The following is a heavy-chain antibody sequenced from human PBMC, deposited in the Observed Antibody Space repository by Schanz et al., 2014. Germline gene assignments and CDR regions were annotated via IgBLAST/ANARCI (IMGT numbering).Heavy chain of an antibody. V-gene: IGHV3-21*05. CDR2: ISSSGSYI. D-gene: IGHD3-9*01. J-gene: IGHJ4*02. CDR3: ARDSRPNYDFLTAYYSIDY. CDR1: GFAFSSYS. Sequence: EVQLVESGGGLVQPGGSLRLSCTASGFAFSSYSMNWVRQAPGKGLEWVSYISSSGSYIHYADSVKGRFTISRDNAKNTLYLQMNSLRAEDTAVYYCARDSRPNYDFLTAYYSIDYWGQGTLVTVSS.